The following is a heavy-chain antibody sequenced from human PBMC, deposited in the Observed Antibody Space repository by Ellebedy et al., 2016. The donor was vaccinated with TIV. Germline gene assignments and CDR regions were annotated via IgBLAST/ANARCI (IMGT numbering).Heavy chain of an antibody. J-gene: IGHJ4*02. D-gene: IGHD4-23*01. CDR2: ISGSGDTT. Sequence: GGSLRLXCAASGFTFSSYAMTWVRQAPEKGLEWVSAISGSGDTTYYADSVKGRFTISRDNSKNTVYLQMNSLRVEDTAVYYCARDANSGGGQTWGWGQGTLVTVSS. V-gene: IGHV3-23*01. CDR3: ARDANSGGGQTWG. CDR1: GFTFSSYA.